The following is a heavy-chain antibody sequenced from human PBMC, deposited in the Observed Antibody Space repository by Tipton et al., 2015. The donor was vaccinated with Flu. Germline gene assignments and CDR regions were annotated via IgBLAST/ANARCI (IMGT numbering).Heavy chain of an antibody. CDR3: GKALRLYYYDRCGYWFEPFDS. CDR1: GFTFRSYA. D-gene: IGHD3-22*01. CDR2: ISGSDGST. Sequence: GSLRLSCAASGFTFRSYAMSWVRQAPGKGLEWVSVISGSDGSTYYADSVKGRFTISRDNYKNTLYLQMNSLRAEDTAIYHCGKALRLYYYDRCGYWFEPFDSWGQGTLFTVSS. V-gene: IGHV3-23*01. J-gene: IGHJ4*02.